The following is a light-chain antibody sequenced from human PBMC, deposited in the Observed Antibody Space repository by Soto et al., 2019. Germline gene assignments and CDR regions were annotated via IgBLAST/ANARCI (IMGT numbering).Light chain of an antibody. Sequence: AIRMTQSPSSFSASTGDRVTLTCRASQSVSSYLAWYQQKPGKAPKLLIYAASTLQSGVPSRFSGSGSGTDFTLTITSLQSEDVATYYCQQYYSYPFAFGPGTKVDI. J-gene: IGKJ3*01. CDR2: AAS. CDR3: QQYYSYPFA. CDR1: QSVSSY. V-gene: IGKV1-8*01.